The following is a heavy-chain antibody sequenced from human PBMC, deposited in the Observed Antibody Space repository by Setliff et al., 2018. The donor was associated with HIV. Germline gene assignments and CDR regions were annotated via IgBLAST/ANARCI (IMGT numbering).Heavy chain of an antibody. V-gene: IGHV4-59*01. Sequence: TLSLTCTVSGGSISSYYWSWIRQPPGKGLEWIGYIYYSGSTNYNPSLKSRVTISVDTSKNQFSLKLSSVTAADTAVYYCARGGSSGWERGLGYYYYYYMDVWGKGTTVTV. J-gene: IGHJ6*03. CDR1: GGSISSYY. CDR3: ARGGSSGWERGLGYYYYYYMDV. CDR2: IYYSGST. D-gene: IGHD6-19*01.